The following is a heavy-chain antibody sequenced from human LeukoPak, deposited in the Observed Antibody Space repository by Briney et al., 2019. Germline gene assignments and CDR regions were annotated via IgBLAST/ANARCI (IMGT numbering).Heavy chain of an antibody. D-gene: IGHD1-26*01. CDR3: ARGLIVGAPDC. Sequence: SETLSLTCAVYGGSFSGYYWSWIRQPPGKGLEWIGEINHSGSTNYNPSLKSRVTISVDTSKNQFSLKLSSVTAADTAVYYCARGLIVGAPDCWGQGTLVTVSS. V-gene: IGHV4-34*01. CDR1: GGSFSGYY. CDR2: INHSGST. J-gene: IGHJ4*02.